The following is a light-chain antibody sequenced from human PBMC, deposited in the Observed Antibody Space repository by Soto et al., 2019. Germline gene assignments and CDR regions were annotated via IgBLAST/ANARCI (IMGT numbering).Light chain of an antibody. CDR3: QSYDSSLSGVE. CDR2: GNS. Sequence: QSVLTQPPSVSRAPGQRVTISCTGSSSNIGAGYDVHWYQQLPGTAPKLLIYGNSNRPSGVPDRFSGSKSGTSASLAITGLQAEDEADYYCQSYDSSLSGVEFGGGTKVTVL. V-gene: IGLV1-40*01. J-gene: IGLJ2*01. CDR1: SSNIGAGYD.